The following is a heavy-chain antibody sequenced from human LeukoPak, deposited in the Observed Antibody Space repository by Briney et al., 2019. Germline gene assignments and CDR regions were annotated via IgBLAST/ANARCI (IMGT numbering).Heavy chain of an antibody. D-gene: IGHD2-2*01. CDR1: GGSLSGHY. CDR2: IYYTGTT. V-gene: IGHV4-59*11. CDR3: ARFSWGCSTASCYLTN. Sequence: SETLSLTCTVGGGSLSGHYWGWIRQPPGKGLELVGHIYYTGTTFYNPSLNSRVTITLDTSKNQFSLRLTSVIAADTAVYYCARFSWGCSTASCYLTNWGQGALVTVSS. J-gene: IGHJ4*02.